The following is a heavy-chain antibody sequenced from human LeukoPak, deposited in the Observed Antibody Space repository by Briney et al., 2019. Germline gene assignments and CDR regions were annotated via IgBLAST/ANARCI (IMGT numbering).Heavy chain of an antibody. Sequence: GRSLRLSCAASGVTFSRYGLHWVRQAPGKGLEWVAVISSDGNDKKFADSVKGRCTISRDNSKNTLSLQMNNLRAEDTAVYYCTKDQHLAAAAYYFDSWGQGTLVTVSS. V-gene: IGHV3-30*18. D-gene: IGHD6-13*01. CDR3: TKDQHLAAAAYYFDS. CDR1: GVTFSRYG. J-gene: IGHJ4*02. CDR2: ISSDGNDK.